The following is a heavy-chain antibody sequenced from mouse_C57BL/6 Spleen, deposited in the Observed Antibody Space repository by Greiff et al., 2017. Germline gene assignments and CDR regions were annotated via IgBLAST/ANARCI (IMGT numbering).Heavy chain of an antibody. V-gene: IGHV1-69*01. CDR2: IDPSDSYT. CDR1: GYTFTSYW. CDR3: ARATAGGYAMDY. D-gene: IGHD3-1*01. J-gene: IGHJ4*01. Sequence: QVQLQQPGAELVMPGASVKLSCKASGYTFTSYWMHWVKQRPGQGLEWIGEIDPSDSYTNYNQKFKGKSTLTVDKSSSTAYMQLSSLTSEDSAVYYCARATAGGYAMDYWGQGTSVTVSS.